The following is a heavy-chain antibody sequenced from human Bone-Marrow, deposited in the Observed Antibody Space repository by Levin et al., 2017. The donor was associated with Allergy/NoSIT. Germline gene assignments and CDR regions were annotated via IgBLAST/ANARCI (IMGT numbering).Heavy chain of an antibody. J-gene: IGHJ6*03. Sequence: GGSLRLSCTASGFRSSSYWIHWVRQPPGKALVWVARIDADGMSPSFADSVKGRFAISRDNAKETVHLQMNGLRVEDTAVYYCVRGNAGSSWEDYYYYYMDVWGKGTTVTVSS. V-gene: IGHV3-74*01. D-gene: IGHD6-13*01. CDR2: IDADGMSP. CDR1: GFRSSSYW. CDR3: VRGNAGSSWEDYYYYYMDV.